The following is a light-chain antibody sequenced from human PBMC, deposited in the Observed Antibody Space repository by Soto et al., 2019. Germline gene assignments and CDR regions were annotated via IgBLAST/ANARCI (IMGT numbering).Light chain of an antibody. Sequence: EIVLTQSPATLSLSPGERAALSCRASQSLQTYVTWCQQRPGQAPRLLIYGASNRATGIPARFRGSGSGTDFTLTISNQEPEDFAVYYCQQRSEWPLTFAGGTRVEIK. CDR3: QQRSEWPLT. CDR1: QSLQTY. J-gene: IGKJ4*01. CDR2: GAS. V-gene: IGKV3-11*01.